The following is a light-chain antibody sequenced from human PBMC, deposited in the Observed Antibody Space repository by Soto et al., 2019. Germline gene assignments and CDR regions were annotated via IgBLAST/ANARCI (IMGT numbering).Light chain of an antibody. V-gene: IGLV1-40*01. J-gene: IGLJ1*01. CDR3: QSYDSSLSGLYV. CDR2: GNS. CDR1: SSSTGAGYD. Sequence: QSVLTQPPSVSGAPGQRVTISCTGSSSSTGAGYDVHWYQQLPGTAPKLLIYGNSNRPSGVPDRFSGSKSGTSASLAITGLQAEDEADYYCQSYDSSLSGLYVFGTGTKVTVL.